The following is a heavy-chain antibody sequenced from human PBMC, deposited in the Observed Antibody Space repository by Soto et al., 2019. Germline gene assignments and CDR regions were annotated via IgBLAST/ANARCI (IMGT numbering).Heavy chain of an antibody. D-gene: IGHD6-19*01. J-gene: IGHJ6*03. V-gene: IGHV4-34*01. CDR1: GESLSDQC. CDR3: ARVQFGWSSSFHCNHMYV. CDR2: IKDSGST. Sequence: SETLSLTCVVYGESLSDQCWTWIRQPPGEGLEWIGQIKDSGSTNYSPSLKSRVTISVDTSKNHFSLELTSVTAADTAVYYCARVQFGWSSSFHCNHMYVWGKGTTVTVSS.